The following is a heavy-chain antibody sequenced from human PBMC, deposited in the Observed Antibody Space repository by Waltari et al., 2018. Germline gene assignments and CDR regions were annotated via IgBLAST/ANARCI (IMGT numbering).Heavy chain of an antibody. Sequence: QVQLVQSGTEVKKPGASVKVSCQASGYSFPDSHLHWVRQTPGQGLEGLGWINPKNGDTGYAQNFLGRVTMTRDTSINTVYMDLSGLRSDDTAVFYCARDPGPIVGAPDYWGQGTLVTVSS. CDR2: INPKNGDT. CDR3: ARDPGPIVGAPDY. J-gene: IGHJ4*02. CDR1: GYSFPDSH. V-gene: IGHV1-2*02. D-gene: IGHD1-26*01.